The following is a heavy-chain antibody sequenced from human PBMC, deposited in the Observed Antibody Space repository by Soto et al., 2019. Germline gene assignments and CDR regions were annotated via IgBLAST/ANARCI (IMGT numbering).Heavy chain of an antibody. CDR1: GFTSSNYA. CDR3: AKARYYDSTGYLYYFDY. J-gene: IGHJ4*02. V-gene: IGHV3-23*01. Sequence: GGFLRLSCAASGFTSSNYAMSWVRQAPGKGLEWVSSITGSGDYTYYADSVKGRFTISRDNSKNTLYLQMNSLRAEDTAVYYCAKARYYDSTGYLYYFDYWGQGTLVTVS. D-gene: IGHD3-22*01. CDR2: ITGSGDYT.